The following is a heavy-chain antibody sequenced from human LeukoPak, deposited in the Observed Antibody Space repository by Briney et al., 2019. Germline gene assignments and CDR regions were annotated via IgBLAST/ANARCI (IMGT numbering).Heavy chain of an antibody. CDR3: ARGGDYYDSRGYYGPFDY. D-gene: IGHD3-22*01. CDR1: GGSISSPY. Sequence: SETLSLTCTVSGGSISSPYWSWIRQPPGKGLEWIAYIYYSGTSNYNPSLKSRVTISVDTSKNQFSLKLNSVTAADTAVYYCARGGDYYDSRGYYGPFDYWGQGTLVTVSS. J-gene: IGHJ4*02. V-gene: IGHV4-59*11. CDR2: IYYSGTS.